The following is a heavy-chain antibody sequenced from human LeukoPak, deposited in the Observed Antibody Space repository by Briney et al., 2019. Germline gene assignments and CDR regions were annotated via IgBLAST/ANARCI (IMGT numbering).Heavy chain of an antibody. D-gene: IGHD6-19*01. V-gene: IGHV3-30*18. CDR1: GFTIANHG. J-gene: IGHJ5*01. CDR3: AKDWGSSGWYNWFGS. CDR2: ISHHGEAE. Sequence: PGTSLRLACAVSGFTIANHGMHWVRQAPGKGLEWVAMISHHGEAEYYGDSMRGRLTISRDTSNNTLYLQMYSLRIEDTGVYYCAKDWGSSGWYNWFGSWGRGTLVTVSS.